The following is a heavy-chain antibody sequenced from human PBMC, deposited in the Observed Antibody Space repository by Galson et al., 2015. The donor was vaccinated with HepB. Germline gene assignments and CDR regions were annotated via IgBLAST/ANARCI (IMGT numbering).Heavy chain of an antibody. J-gene: IGHJ4*02. CDR2: INPNSGGT. Sequence: SVKVSCKASGGTFSSYAISWVRQAPGQGLEWMGRINPNSGGTNYAQKFQGRVTMTRDTSISTAYMELSRLRSDDTVVYYCARGYYGSGSYDYWGQGTLVTVSS. D-gene: IGHD3-10*01. CDR1: GGTFSSYA. V-gene: IGHV1-2*05. CDR3: ARGYYGSGSYDY.